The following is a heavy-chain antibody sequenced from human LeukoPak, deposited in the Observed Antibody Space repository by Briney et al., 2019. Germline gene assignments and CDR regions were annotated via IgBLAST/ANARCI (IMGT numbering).Heavy chain of an antibody. V-gene: IGHV4-61*02. CDR3: ARGSTVTTFDAFDI. J-gene: IGHJ3*02. CDR2: IYTSGST. D-gene: IGHD4-17*01. Sequence: SETLSLTCTVSGGSISSSSYYWSWIRQPAGKGLEWIGRIYTSGSTNYNPSLKSRVTISVDTSKNQFSLKLSSVTAADTAVYYCARGSTVTTFDAFDIWGQGTMVTVSS. CDR1: GGSISSSSYY.